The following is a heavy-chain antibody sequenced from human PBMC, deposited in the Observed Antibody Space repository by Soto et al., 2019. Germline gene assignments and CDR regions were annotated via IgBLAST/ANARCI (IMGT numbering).Heavy chain of an antibody. CDR1: GFTFSSYA. D-gene: IGHD3-3*01. CDR2: ISGSGGST. V-gene: IGHV3-23*01. CDR3: AKALRFLEWLSTLGGMDV. Sequence: GGSLRLSCAASGFTFSSYAMSWVRQAPGKGLEWVSAISGSGGSTYYADSVKGRFTIPRDNSKNTLYLQMNSLRAEDTAVYYCAKALRFLEWLSTLGGMDVWGQGTTVTVSS. J-gene: IGHJ6*02.